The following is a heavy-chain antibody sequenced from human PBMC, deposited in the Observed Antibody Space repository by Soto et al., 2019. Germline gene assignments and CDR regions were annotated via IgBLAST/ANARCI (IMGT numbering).Heavy chain of an antibody. J-gene: IGHJ5*02. V-gene: IGHV4-34*01. CDR1: GGSFSGYH. Sequence: SETLSLTCAVYGGSFSGYHWSWIRQPPGKGREWIGEINHSGSTNYNPSLKSRVTISVDTSKNQFSLKLSSVTAADTAVYYCARAARLWKNWFDPWGQGTLVTVSS. CDR3: ARAARLWKNWFDP. D-gene: IGHD6-6*01. CDR2: INHSGST.